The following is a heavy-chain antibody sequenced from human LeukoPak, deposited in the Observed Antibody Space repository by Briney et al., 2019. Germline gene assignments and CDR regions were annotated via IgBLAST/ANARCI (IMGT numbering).Heavy chain of an antibody. V-gene: IGHV3-66*02. D-gene: IGHD4-17*01. CDR1: GFTVSSNY. CDR2: IYSGGST. J-gene: IGHJ6*02. Sequence: GGSLRLSCAASGFTVSSNYMSWVRQAPGKGLEWGSVIYSGGSTYYADSVKGRFTISRDNSRNTLYLQMNSLRAEDTAVYYCARGPPLDYGDYYYYYGMDVWGQGTTVTVSS. CDR3: ARGPPLDYGDYYYYYGMDV.